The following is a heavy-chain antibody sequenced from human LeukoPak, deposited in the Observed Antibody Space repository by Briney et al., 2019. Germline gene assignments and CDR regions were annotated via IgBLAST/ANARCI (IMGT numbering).Heavy chain of an antibody. Sequence: SETLSLTCTVSGGSISSYYWSWIRQPPGKGLEWIGHIYYSGSTNYNPSLKSRVTISVDTSKNQFSLKLSSVTAADTAVYYCARGYSSSWYDYDYWGQGTLVTVSS. CDR1: GGSISSYY. J-gene: IGHJ4*02. D-gene: IGHD6-13*01. CDR3: ARGYSSSWYDYDY. V-gene: IGHV4-59*08. CDR2: IYYSGST.